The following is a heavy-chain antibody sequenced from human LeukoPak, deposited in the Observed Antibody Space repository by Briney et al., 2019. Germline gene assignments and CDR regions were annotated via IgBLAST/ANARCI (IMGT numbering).Heavy chain of an antibody. CDR3: ARDGDFWSGYYVDY. Sequence: PGGSLRLSCAASGFTFSSYAMSWVRQAPGKGLEWVSAISGSGGSTYCADSVKGRFTISRDNAKNTLYLQMNSLRAEDTAVYYCARDGDFWSGYYVDYWGQGTLVTVSS. CDR1: GFTFSSYA. CDR2: ISGSGGST. D-gene: IGHD3-3*01. V-gene: IGHV3-23*01. J-gene: IGHJ4*02.